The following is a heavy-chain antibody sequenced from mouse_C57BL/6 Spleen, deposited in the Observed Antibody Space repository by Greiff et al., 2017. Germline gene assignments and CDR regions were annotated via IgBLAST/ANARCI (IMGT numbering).Heavy chain of an antibody. CDR3: ASTFSGYDAMDY. J-gene: IGHJ4*01. V-gene: IGHV1-55*01. D-gene: IGHD3-2*02. Sequence: VQLQQSGAELVKPGASVKMSCKASGYTFTSYWITWVKQRPGQGLEWIGDIYPGSGSTNYNEKFKSKATLTVDTSSSTAYMQLSSLTSEDSAVYYCASTFSGYDAMDYWGQGTSVTVSS. CDR1: GYTFTSYW. CDR2: IYPGSGST.